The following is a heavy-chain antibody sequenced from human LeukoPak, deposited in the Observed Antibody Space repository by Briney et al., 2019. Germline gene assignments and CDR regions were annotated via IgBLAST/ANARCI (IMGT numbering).Heavy chain of an antibody. V-gene: IGHV3-7*03. D-gene: IGHD3-16*01. CDR2: INIDGSQR. J-gene: IGHJ4*02. Sequence: GGSLRLSCAASGFSFSTSWMTWVRQTPGKGLEVVANINIDGSQRYHADSVEGRFTISRDNVKNTLYLQMNSLRVEDTAVYYCARDPGWGALDYWGQGALVIVSS. CDR3: ARDPGWGALDY. CDR1: GFSFSTSW.